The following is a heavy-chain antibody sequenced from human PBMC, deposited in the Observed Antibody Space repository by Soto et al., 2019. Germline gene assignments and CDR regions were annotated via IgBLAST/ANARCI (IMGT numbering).Heavy chain of an antibody. CDR3: ASPSSTVSYGMDV. J-gene: IGHJ6*02. CDR2: IYHSGNT. CDR1: GGSISSSRYY. D-gene: IGHD4-17*01. Sequence: QLQLQESGPGLVKPSETLSLTCTVSGGSISSSRYYWGWIRQPPGKGLEWIGNIYHSGNTYYNPSLNSRVTISVDTSQHQFSLKLSSVTAADTAVYFCASPSSTVSYGMDVWGQGTTVTVSS. V-gene: IGHV4-39*01.